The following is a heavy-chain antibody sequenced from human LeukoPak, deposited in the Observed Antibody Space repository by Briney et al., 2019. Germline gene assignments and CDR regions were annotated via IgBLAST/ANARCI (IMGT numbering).Heavy chain of an antibody. CDR3: ARPATGTAFDI. Sequence: SATLSLTCTVSGGSISSYYWSWIRQPPGKGLEWIGYIYYSGSTNYNPSLKSRVTISVYTSKNQFSLKLSSVTAADTAVYYCARPATGTAFDIWGQGTMVTVSS. V-gene: IGHV4-59*01. CDR1: GGSISSYY. J-gene: IGHJ3*02. CDR2: IYYSGST. D-gene: IGHD2-15*01.